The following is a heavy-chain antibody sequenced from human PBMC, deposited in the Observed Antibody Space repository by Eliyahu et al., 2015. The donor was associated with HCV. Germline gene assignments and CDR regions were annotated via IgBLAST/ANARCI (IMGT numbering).Heavy chain of an antibody. J-gene: IGHJ3*02. Sequence: EVKKPGSSVKVSCKASGGTFSSYAISWVRQAPGQGLEWMGGIIPIFGTANYAQKFQGRVTITADESTSTAYMELSSLRPEDTAVYYCAXEGDGNTQYDAFDIWGQGTMVTVSS. V-gene: IGHV1-69*01. CDR1: GGTFSSYA. CDR2: IIPIFGTA. D-gene: IGHD5-24*01. CDR3: AXEGDGNTQYDAFDI.